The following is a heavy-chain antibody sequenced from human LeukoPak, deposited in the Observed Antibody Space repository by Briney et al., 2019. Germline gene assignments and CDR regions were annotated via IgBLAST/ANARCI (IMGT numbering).Heavy chain of an antibody. CDR3: ARVISSSLYYYYGMDV. V-gene: IGHV3-48*03. CDR1: GFTFSSYE. D-gene: IGHD6-13*01. CDR2: ISSSGSTI. J-gene: IGHJ6*04. Sequence: GGSLRLSCAASGFTFSSYEMNWVRQAPGKGLEWVSYISSSGSTIYYADSVKGRFTIPRDNAKNSLYLQMNSLRAEDTAVYYCARVISSSLYYYYGMDVWGKGTTVTVSS.